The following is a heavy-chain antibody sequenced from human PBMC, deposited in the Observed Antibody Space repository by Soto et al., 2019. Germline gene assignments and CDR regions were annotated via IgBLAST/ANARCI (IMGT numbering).Heavy chain of an antibody. Sequence: ASAKVSCKASAYTFTSYGISWVRQAPGQGLEWMGWISAYNGNTNYAQKLQGRVTMTTDTSTSTAYMELRSLRSDDTAVYYCGRWLEWAYYYYGMDVWRQGTTVTVSS. J-gene: IGHJ6*02. CDR1: AYTFTSYG. D-gene: IGHD6-19*01. V-gene: IGHV1-18*01. CDR2: ISAYNGNT. CDR3: GRWLEWAYYYYGMDV.